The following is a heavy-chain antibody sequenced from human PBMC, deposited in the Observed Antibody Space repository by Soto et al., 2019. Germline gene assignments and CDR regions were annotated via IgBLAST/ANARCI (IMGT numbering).Heavy chain of an antibody. CDR1: GFTFSSYA. D-gene: IGHD3-16*01. CDR3: AKDSGGAYGYFDY. CDR2: ISGSGGST. J-gene: IGHJ4*02. Sequence: GSLRLSCTASGFTFSSYAMSWVRQAPGKGLEWVSAISGSGGSTYYADSVKGRFTISRDNSKNTLYLQMNSLRAEDTAVYYCAKDSGGAYGYFDYWGQGTLVTVSS. V-gene: IGHV3-23*01.